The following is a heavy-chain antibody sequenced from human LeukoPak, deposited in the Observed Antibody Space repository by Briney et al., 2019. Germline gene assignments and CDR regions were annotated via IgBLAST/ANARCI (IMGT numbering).Heavy chain of an antibody. CDR3: QGTFGGAPYGMDV. D-gene: IGHD3-16*01. V-gene: IGHV3-30*03. CDR1: GFTFNSYG. Sequence: GGSLRLSCAASGFTFNSYGMHWVRQAPGKGLEWVAVISHDGSNKYYADSVKGRFTISRDNSKNTLYLQMNSLRAEDTAVYYCQGTFGGAPYGMDVWGQGTTVTVSS. J-gene: IGHJ6*02. CDR2: ISHDGSNK.